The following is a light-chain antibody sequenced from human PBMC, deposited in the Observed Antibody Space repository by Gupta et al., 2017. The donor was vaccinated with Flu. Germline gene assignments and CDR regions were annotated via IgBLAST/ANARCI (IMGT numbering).Light chain of an antibody. V-gene: IGLV6-57*03. J-gene: IGLJ3*02. CDR3: ESNGTENRWV. CDR1: SGNIGRKC. Sequence: TTCCTRGSGNIGRKCVQWCQQRPGRATTNFIYEDENRRTGAADPFSGSVSRTSNATTPTIAAVEDEAEDDYYPESNGTENRWVFGGGTKLTVL. CDR2: EDE.